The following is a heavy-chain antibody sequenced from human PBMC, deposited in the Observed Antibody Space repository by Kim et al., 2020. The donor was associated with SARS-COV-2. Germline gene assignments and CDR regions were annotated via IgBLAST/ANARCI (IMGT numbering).Heavy chain of an antibody. D-gene: IGHD5-12*01. J-gene: IGHJ4*02. V-gene: IGHV4-59*01. Sequence: NYHPSLKSRVTIAVDTSKQQFSLKLSAVTAAEAAVYYWARAVATEYYFDYWGQGTLVTVSS. CDR3: ARAVATEYYFDY.